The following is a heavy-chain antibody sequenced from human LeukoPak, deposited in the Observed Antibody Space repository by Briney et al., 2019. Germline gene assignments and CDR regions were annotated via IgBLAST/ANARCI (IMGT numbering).Heavy chain of an antibody. CDR3: ARDPRTDYYDSSGLNWFDP. CDR1: GFTFSSYS. D-gene: IGHD3-22*01. V-gene: IGHV3-21*01. CDR2: ISSSSSYI. J-gene: IGHJ5*02. Sequence: PGGSLRLSCAASGFTFSSYSMNWVRQAPGKGLEWVSSISSSSSYIYYADSVKGRFTISRDNAKNSLYLQMNSLRAEDTAVYYCARDPRTDYYDSSGLNWFDPWGQGTLATVSS.